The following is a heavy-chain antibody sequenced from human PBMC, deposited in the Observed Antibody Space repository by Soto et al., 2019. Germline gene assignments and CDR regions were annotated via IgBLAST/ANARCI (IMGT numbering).Heavy chain of an antibody. CDR2: ISYDGINK. V-gene: IGHV3-30*03. Sequence: PGGSLRLSCVASGLIFSTYGMHWVRQAPGKGLEWVAVISYDGINKYYADSVKGRFTISRDNSKNTLYLQMNSLKTEDTAVYYCTTQYYYDSSGSLLNWGQGTLVTVSS. J-gene: IGHJ4*02. D-gene: IGHD3-22*01. CDR1: GLIFSTYG. CDR3: TTQYYYDSSGSLLN.